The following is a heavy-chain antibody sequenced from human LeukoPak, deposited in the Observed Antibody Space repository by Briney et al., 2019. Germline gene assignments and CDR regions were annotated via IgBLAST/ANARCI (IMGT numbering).Heavy chain of an antibody. V-gene: IGHV4-61*02. D-gene: IGHD4-11*01. CDR1: GGSISSGSYY. CDR3: ARGTNWARTYSNPTHYFDY. Sequence: SETLSLTCTVSGGSISSGSYYWSWIRQPAGKGLEWIGRIYTSGSTNYNPSLKSRVTISVDTSKNQFSLKLSSVTAADTAVYYCARGTNWARTYSNPTHYFDYWGQGTLVTVSS. J-gene: IGHJ4*02. CDR2: IYTSGST.